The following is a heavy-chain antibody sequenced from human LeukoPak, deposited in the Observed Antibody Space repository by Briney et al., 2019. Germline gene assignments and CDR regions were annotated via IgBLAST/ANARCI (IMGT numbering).Heavy chain of an antibody. J-gene: IGHJ4*02. Sequence: PGGSLRLSCAASGFTFSSYGMHWVRQAPGKGLEWVAVISYDGSNKYYADSVKGRFTISRDNSKNTLYLQMNSLRAEDTALYYCAKDVMYSSGWSGRGFDYWGQGTLVTVSS. D-gene: IGHD6-19*01. CDR2: ISYDGSNK. V-gene: IGHV3-30*18. CDR3: AKDVMYSSGWSGRGFDY. CDR1: GFTFSSYG.